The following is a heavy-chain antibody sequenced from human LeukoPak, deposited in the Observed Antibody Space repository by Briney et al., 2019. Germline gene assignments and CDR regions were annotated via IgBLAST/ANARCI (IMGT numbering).Heavy chain of an antibody. Sequence: EPGGSLRLSCAASGFTFSSYAMSWARQALGKGLEWVSGISGNGGGTYYADSVKGRFTISRDNSKNTLYLQMNSLRAEDTAVYYCAKSFGYSRSWFDYWGQGTPVTVSS. J-gene: IGHJ4*02. CDR3: AKSFGYSRSWFDY. CDR2: ISGNGGGT. CDR1: GFTFSSYA. V-gene: IGHV3-23*01. D-gene: IGHD6-13*01.